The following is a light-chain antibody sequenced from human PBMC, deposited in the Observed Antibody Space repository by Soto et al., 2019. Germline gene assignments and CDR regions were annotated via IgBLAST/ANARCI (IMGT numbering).Light chain of an antibody. Sequence: EIVLTQSPGTLSLSPGERATLSCRASQSVGSRFLAWYQQKPGQAPRLLIYGASKMATGIPDRFSGSESGTDFTLTISIHEPEDFAVYYCQQYGTSPPVAFDGGTKVEIK. CDR1: QSVGSRF. J-gene: IGKJ4*01. CDR2: GAS. CDR3: QQYGTSPPVA. V-gene: IGKV3-20*01.